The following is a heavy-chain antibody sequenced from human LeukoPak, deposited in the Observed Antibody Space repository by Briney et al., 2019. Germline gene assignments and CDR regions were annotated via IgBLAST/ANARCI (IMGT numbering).Heavy chain of an antibody. CDR2: ISWNSGSI. V-gene: IGHV3-9*01. J-gene: IGHJ4*02. CDR1: GFTFDDYA. CDR3: AKDGGIAVAGTDY. D-gene: IGHD6-19*01. Sequence: PGRSLRLSCAASGFTFDDYAMHWVQQAPGKGLEWVSGISWNSGSIGYADSVKGRFTISRDNAKNSLYLQMNSLRAADTALYYCAKDGGIAVAGTDYWGQGTLVTVSS.